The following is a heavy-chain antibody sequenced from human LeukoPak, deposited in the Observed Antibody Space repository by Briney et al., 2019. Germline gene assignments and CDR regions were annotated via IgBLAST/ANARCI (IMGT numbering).Heavy chain of an antibody. V-gene: IGHV4-39*07. CDR2: IYYSGST. CDR1: GGSISSSSYY. Sequence: SETLSLTCTVSGGSISSSSYYWGWIRQPPGKGLEWIGSIYYSGSTNYNPSLKSRVTISVDTSKNQFSLKLSSVTAADTAVYYCARDLQSGYSYGYYYWGQGTLVTVSS. CDR3: ARDLQSGYSYGYYY. D-gene: IGHD5-18*01. J-gene: IGHJ4*02.